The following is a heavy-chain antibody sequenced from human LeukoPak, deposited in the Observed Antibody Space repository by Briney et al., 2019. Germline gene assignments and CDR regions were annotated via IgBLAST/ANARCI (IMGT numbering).Heavy chain of an antibody. D-gene: IGHD2-2*01. Sequence: GGSLRPSCAASGFTFSSYWMSWVRQAPGKGLEWVANIKQDGSEKYYVDSVKGRFTISRDNAKNSLYLQMNSLRAEDTAVYYCARALGYCSSTSCWSLHYYYYYGMDVWGQGTTVTVSS. CDR1: GFTFSSYW. CDR2: IKQDGSEK. J-gene: IGHJ6*02. CDR3: ARALGYCSSTSCWSLHYYYYYGMDV. V-gene: IGHV3-7*03.